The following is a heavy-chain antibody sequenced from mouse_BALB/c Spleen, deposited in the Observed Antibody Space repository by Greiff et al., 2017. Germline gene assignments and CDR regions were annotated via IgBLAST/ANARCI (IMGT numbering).Heavy chain of an antibody. J-gene: IGHJ2*01. CDR2: INPSNGRT. D-gene: IGHD1-1*01. V-gene: IGHV1S81*02. CDR3: ARGIFITTVVYFDY. CDR1: GYTFTSYW. Sequence: QVQLQQSGAELVKPGASVKLSCKASGYTFTSYWMHWVKQRPGQGLEWIGEINPSNGRTNYNEKFKSKATLTVDKSSSTAYMQLSSLTSEDSAVYYCARGIFITTVVYFDYWGQGTTLTVSS.